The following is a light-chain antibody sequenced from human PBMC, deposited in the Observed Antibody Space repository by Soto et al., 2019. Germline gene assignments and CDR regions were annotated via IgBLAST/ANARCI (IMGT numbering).Light chain of an antibody. Sequence: EIVLTQSPGTLSVSPGERTTLSCGASQSVSSNYLAWYQQKPGQAPRLLIYAASSRATGIPDRFSGSGSGTDFTLTISRVEPEDFAVYYCQQYGNSLWTFGQGTKVDI. CDR2: AAS. J-gene: IGKJ1*01. CDR1: QSVSSNY. CDR3: QQYGNSLWT. V-gene: IGKV3-20*01.